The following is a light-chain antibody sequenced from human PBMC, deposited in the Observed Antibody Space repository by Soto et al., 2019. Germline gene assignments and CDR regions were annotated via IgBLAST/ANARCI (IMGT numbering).Light chain of an antibody. CDR1: QSISSF. CDR3: QQRSNWPLT. Sequence: EIVLTQSPATLSLSPGERATLSCRASQSISSFLGWYQRKPGQAPRLLIYDASNRATGIPARFSGSGSGTDFTLTISSLEPEDFAVYYCQQRSNWPLTFGGGTMVEI. V-gene: IGKV3-11*01. CDR2: DAS. J-gene: IGKJ4*01.